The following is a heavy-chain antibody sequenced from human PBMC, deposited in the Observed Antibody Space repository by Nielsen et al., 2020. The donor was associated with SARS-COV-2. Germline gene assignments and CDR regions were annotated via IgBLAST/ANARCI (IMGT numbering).Heavy chain of an antibody. J-gene: IGHJ6*02. CDR1: GFTFSSYG. CDR2: ISYDGSNK. D-gene: IGHD1-1*01. Sequence: GESLKISCAASGFTFSSYGMHWVRQAPGKGLEWVAVISYDGSNKYYAESVKGRFTISRDNSKNTLYLQMNSLRAEDTAVYYCSRDRWNYYYYYGMDVWGQGTTVTVSS. V-gene: IGHV3-30*03. CDR3: SRDRWNYYYYYGMDV.